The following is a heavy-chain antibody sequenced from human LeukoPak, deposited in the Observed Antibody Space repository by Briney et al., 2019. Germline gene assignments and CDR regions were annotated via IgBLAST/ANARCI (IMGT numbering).Heavy chain of an antibody. D-gene: IGHD1-26*01. CDR2: ISYDGGHK. V-gene: IGHV3-30*18. CDR1: GFTFSSDG. Sequence: LTGGSLRLSCAASGFTFSSDGMHWVRQAPGKGLEWVAVISYDGGHKYYADCVKGRFTIYRDTSKNTMYMQMNSLRAEDTGVCYCAKDSKFGMVGPTTVFDSSGQGTIATVSS. J-gene: IGHJ3*02. CDR3: AKDSKFGMVGPTTVFDS.